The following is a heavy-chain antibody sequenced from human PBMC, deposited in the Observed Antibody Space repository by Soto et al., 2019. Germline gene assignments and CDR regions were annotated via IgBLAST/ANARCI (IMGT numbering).Heavy chain of an antibody. Sequence: QVQLVQSGAEVKKPGASVKVSCKASGYTFTSYAMHWVRQAPGQRLEWMGWINAGNGNTKYSQKFQGRVTITRDTSARTAYMELRSLGSEDTAVYYCARSDGPLGDYWGQGTLVTVSS. CDR2: INAGNGNT. CDR3: ARSDGPLGDY. J-gene: IGHJ4*02. D-gene: IGHD4-17*01. V-gene: IGHV1-3*01. CDR1: GYTFTSYA.